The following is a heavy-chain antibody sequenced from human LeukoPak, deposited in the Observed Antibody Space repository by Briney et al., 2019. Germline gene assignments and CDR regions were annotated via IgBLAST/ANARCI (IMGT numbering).Heavy chain of an antibody. V-gene: IGHV5-51*01. D-gene: IGHD6-19*01. CDR2: XYPGDSYP. J-gene: IGHJ5*02. CDR1: GYXFTSXX. CDR3: ARHSLVYSSGSSRKVGWFDP. Sequence: GSGYXFTSXXIXWVXQLPXXXLEXMXSXYPGDSYPSYSPSFQGPFTISADKSISTAYLQWSSLKASDTAMYYCARHSLVYSSGSSRKVGWFDPWGQGTLVTVSS.